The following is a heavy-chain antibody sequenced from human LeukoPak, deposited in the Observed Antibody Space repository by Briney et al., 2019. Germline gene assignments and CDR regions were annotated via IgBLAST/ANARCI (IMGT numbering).Heavy chain of an antibody. CDR2: ISAYNVNT. D-gene: IGHD6-13*01. J-gene: IGHJ4*02. Sequence: ASVKVSCKASGYTFTSYGISWVRQAPGQGLEWMGWISAYNVNTNYAQKLQGRVTMTTDTSTSTAYMELRSLRSDDTAVYYCARVEGIAAAGINYYYFDYWGQGTLVTVSS. CDR1: GYTFTSYG. CDR3: ARVEGIAAAGINYYYFDY. V-gene: IGHV1-18*01.